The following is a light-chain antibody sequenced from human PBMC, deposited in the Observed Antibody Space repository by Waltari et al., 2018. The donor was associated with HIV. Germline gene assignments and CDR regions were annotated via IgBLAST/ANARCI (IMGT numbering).Light chain of an antibody. CDR1: ALPKRY. J-gene: IGLJ3*02. V-gene: IGLV3-10*01. CDR3: YSEDMSKTQRV. Sequence: SYELTQPPSVSVSPGQTATIPCSGAALPKRYAYWYQQKSGQAPVVVIHDDTRRPSGVPERFSGSSSGTVATLTIRGAQVDDEAVYYCYSEDMSKTQRVFGGGTRLTVL. CDR2: DDT.